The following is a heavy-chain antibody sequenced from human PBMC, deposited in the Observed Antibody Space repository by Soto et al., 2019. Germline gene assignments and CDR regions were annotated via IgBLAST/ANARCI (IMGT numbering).Heavy chain of an antibody. D-gene: IGHD4-4*01. J-gene: IGHJ6*03. CDR2: INHSGST. Sequence: QVQLQQWGAGLLKPSETLSLTCAVYGGSFSGYYWSWIRQPPGKGLEWIGEINHSGSTNYNPSLKSRVTISVDTSKNQFSLKLSSVTAADTAVYYCARVKTTVTTHGTHYYYYYYMDVWGKGTTVTVSS. CDR1: GGSFSGYY. V-gene: IGHV4-34*01. CDR3: ARVKTTVTTHGTHYYYYYYMDV.